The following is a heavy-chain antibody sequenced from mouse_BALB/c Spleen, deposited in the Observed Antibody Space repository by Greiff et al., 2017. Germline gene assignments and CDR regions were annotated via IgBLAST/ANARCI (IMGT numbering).Heavy chain of an antibody. J-gene: IGHJ4*01. Sequence: EVQRVESGGGLVKPGGSLKLSCAASGFTFSSYAMSWVRQTPEKRLEWVASISSGGSTYYPDSVKGRFTISRDNARNILYLQMSSLRSEDTAMYYCARGDGNYDYAMGYWGQGTSVTVSS. CDR1: GFTFSSYA. D-gene: IGHD2-1*01. V-gene: IGHV5-6-5*01. CDR3: ARGDGNYDYAMGY. CDR2: ISSGGST.